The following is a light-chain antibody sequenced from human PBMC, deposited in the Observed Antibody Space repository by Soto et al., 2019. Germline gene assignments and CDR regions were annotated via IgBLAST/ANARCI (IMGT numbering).Light chain of an antibody. J-gene: IGLJ3*02. CDR1: SSDIGAGYV. Sequence: QSVLTQPPSVSGAPGQRVTISCTGSSSDIGAGYVVHWYQQLPGIAPKLLIYDDNNRPSGVPDRFSGSKSGTSASLAITGLQAEDEADYYCQSYDSSLSGWVFGGGTKLNVL. V-gene: IGLV1-40*01. CDR2: DDN. CDR3: QSYDSSLSGWV.